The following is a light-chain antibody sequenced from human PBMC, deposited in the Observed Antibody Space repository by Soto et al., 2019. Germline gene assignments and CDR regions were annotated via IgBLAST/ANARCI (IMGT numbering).Light chain of an antibody. Sequence: DIQMTQSPSTLSASVRDRVTITCRASQTISHYLAWYQQKPGKAPKLLIYGASSLARGVPSRFTGSGSGTEFTLTIISLQPDDLATDFCQHYTSYSGTFGQGTKVDIK. V-gene: IGKV1-5*01. CDR3: QHYTSYSGT. CDR1: QTISHY. CDR2: GAS. J-gene: IGKJ1*01.